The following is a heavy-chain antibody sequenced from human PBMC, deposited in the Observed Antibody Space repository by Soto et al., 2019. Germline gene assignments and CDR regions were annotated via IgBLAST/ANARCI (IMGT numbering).Heavy chain of an antibody. V-gene: IGHV4-34*01. CDR3: ARGPHPDYYDSSGGYYFDY. Sequence: QVQLQQWGAGLLKPSETLSLTCAVYGGSFSGYYWSWIRQPPGKGLEWIGEINHSGSTNYNPSLXGRVTISVDTXXNXFXXKLSSVTAADTAVYYCARGPHPDYYDSSGGYYFDYWGQGTLVTVSS. CDR1: GGSFSGYY. J-gene: IGHJ4*02. CDR2: INHSGST. D-gene: IGHD3-22*01.